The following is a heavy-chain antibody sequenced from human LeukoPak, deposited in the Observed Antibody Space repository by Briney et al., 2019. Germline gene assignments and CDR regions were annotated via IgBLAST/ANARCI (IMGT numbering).Heavy chain of an antibody. CDR2: IYSDNT. D-gene: IGHD3-3*01. V-gene: IGHV3-53*01. CDR3: ARGSLEWLTSFDY. J-gene: IGHJ4*02. Sequence: GGSLRLSCTVSGFTVSSNSMSWVRQAPGKGLEWVSFIYSDNTHYSDSVKGRFTISRDNAKNSLYLQMNSLRAEDTAVYYCARGSLEWLTSFDYWGQGTLVTVSS. CDR1: GFTVSSNS.